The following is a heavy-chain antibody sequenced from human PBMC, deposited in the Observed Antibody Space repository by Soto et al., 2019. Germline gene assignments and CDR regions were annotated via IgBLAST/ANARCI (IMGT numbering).Heavy chain of an antibody. D-gene: IGHD6-13*01. CDR2: VYRTGST. Sequence: QVQLQESGPGLVKPSGTLSLTCAVSGGSISTSNWWSWVRQPPGKGLEWIGEVYRTGSTNYNPSPERRLTLSVDKSKHQFSLKLTSVTAADTAVYYCARARATLAAAAIFDCWGQGTLVTVSS. V-gene: IGHV4-4*02. J-gene: IGHJ4*02. CDR3: ARARATLAAAAIFDC. CDR1: GGSISTSNW.